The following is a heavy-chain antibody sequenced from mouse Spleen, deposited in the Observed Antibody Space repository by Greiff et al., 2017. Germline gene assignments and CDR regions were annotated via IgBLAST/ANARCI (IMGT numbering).Heavy chain of an antibody. J-gene: IGHJ3*01. D-gene: IGHD1-2*01. V-gene: IGHV5-9-3*01. CDR3: ARQGTTARGFAY. CDR2: ISSGGSYT. Sequence: EVKLMESGGGLVKPGGSLKLSCAASGFTFSSYAMSWVRQTPEKRLEWVATISSGGSYTYYPDSVKGRFTISRDNAKNTLYLQMSSLRSEDTAMYYCARQGTTARGFAYWGQGTLVTVSA. CDR1: GFTFSSYA.